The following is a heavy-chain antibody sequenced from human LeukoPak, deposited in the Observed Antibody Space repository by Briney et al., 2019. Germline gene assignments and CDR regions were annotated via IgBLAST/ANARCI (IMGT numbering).Heavy chain of an antibody. CDR2: IYTSGST. D-gene: IGHD3-22*01. Sequence: SETLSLTCTVSGGSISSYYWSWIRQPAGKGLEWIGRIYTSGSTNYNPSLKSRVTMSVDTSKNQFSLKLSSVTGADTAVYYCARGDYYDSSGYYSHYYYGMDVWGQGTTVTVSS. CDR1: GGSISSYY. J-gene: IGHJ6*02. V-gene: IGHV4-4*07. CDR3: ARGDYYDSSGYYSHYYYGMDV.